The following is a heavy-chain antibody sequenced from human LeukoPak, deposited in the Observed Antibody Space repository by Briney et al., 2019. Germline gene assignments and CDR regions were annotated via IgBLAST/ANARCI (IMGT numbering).Heavy chain of an antibody. Sequence: GGSLRLSCAASGFTFSSYGMHWVRQAPGKGLEWVAVISYDGSNKYYADSVKGRFTISRDNSKNTLYLQMNSLRAEDTAVYYCAKEYRELCDYWGQGTLVTVSS. CDR3: AKEYRELCDY. V-gene: IGHV3-30*18. CDR2: ISYDGSNK. CDR1: GFTFSSYG. D-gene: IGHD3-16*01. J-gene: IGHJ4*02.